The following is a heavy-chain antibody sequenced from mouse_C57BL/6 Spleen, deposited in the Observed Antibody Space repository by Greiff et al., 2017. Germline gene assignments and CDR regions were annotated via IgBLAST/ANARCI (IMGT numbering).Heavy chain of an antibody. V-gene: IGHV8-12*01. CDR2: IYWDDDK. D-gene: IGHD2-4*01. CDR1: GFSLSTSGMG. Sequence: QVTLKVSGPGILQSSQTLSLTCSFSGFSLSTSGMGVSWIRQPSGKGLEWLAHIYWDDDKRYNQSLKSPLTISKATSRNQVFLMIPSVDTADTATSYCARSLIYYDSFFDYWGQGTTLTVSS. J-gene: IGHJ2*01. CDR3: ARSLIYYDSFFDY.